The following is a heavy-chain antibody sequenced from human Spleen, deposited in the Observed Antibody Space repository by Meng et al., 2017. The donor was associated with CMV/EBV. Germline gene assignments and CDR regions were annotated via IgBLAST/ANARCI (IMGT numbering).Heavy chain of an antibody. Sequence: VPCQAPGHPFITFGFTWVRQAPGQGLEWMGWISAYNGDTTYAEKFQGRSLMTTDRSTNTVYLEMRSLRSDDTAVYYCVATSDDWSEYWGQGTLVTVSS. V-gene: IGHV1-18*01. D-gene: IGHD1-1*01. CDR1: GHPFITFG. CDR3: VATSDDWSEY. J-gene: IGHJ1*01. CDR2: ISAYNGDT.